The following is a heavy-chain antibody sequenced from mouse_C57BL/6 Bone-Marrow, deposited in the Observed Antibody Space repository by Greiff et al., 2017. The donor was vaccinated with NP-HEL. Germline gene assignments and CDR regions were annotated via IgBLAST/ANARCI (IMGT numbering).Heavy chain of an antibody. J-gene: IGHJ3*01. CDR3: ARERSWAWFSY. CDR2: IYPGSGST. CDR1: GYTFTSYW. D-gene: IGHD4-1*01. V-gene: IGHV1-55*01. Sequence: QVQLQQPGAELVKPGASVKMSCKASGYTFTSYWITWVKQRPGQGLEWIGDIYPGSGSTNYNEKFKSKATLTVDTSSSTAYMQRSSLTSEDSSVYFCARERSWAWFSYWSQGTLVTVSA.